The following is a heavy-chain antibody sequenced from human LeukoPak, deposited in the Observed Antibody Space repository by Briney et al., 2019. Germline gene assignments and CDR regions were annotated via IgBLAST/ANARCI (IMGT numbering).Heavy chain of an antibody. CDR1: GFTFSSYS. Sequence: GGSLRLSCAASGFTFSSYSMNWVRQAPGKGLEWVSYISSSSSTIYYADSVKGRFTISRDNAKNSPYLQMNSLRAEDTAVYYCARHTAMAVLDYWGQGTLVTVSS. V-gene: IGHV3-48*01. CDR2: ISSSSSTI. D-gene: IGHD5-18*01. CDR3: ARHTAMAVLDY. J-gene: IGHJ4*02.